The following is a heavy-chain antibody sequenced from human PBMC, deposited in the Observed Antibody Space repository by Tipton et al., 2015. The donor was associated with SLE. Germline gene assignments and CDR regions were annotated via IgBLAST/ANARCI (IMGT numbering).Heavy chain of an antibody. CDR1: GDSISTGSHS. J-gene: IGHJ4*02. Sequence: TLSLTCTVSGDSISTGSHSWSWIRKPAEKGLEWIGSIHSSGNTNYIASLKSRVIISRDTSKNQFSLKLSSVTAADTAVYYCARGGLYCSGGSCYDDYWGQGILVTVSS. CDR2: IHSSGNT. CDR3: ARGGLYCSGGSCYDDY. D-gene: IGHD2-15*01. V-gene: IGHV4-61*02.